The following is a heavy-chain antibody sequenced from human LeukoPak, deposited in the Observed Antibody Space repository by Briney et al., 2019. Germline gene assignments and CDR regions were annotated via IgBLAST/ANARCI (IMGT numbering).Heavy chain of an antibody. D-gene: IGHD6-19*01. CDR2: INHSGST. CDR3: ARRGYSSGWHFDY. CDR1: GGSFSGYY. Sequence: SETLSLTCAVYGGSFSGYYWSWIRQPPGKGLEWIGEINHSGSTNYNPSLKSRVTISVDTSKNQFSLKLSSVTAADTAVYYCARRGYSSGWHFDYWGQGTLVTVSS. V-gene: IGHV4-34*01. J-gene: IGHJ4*02.